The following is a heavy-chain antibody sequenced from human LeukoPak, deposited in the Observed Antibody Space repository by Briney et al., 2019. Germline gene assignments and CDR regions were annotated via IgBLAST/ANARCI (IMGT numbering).Heavy chain of an antibody. CDR1: GYSISSGCY. CDR2: IYHSGST. Sequence: PSETLSLTCAVSGYSISSGCYWGWLRQPQGKGLEWVGSIYHSGSTHYNPSHKSLVTISVDTSKNQFSLKLSSVTAADTAVYYCASMDVWGKGTTVTVSS. V-gene: IGHV4-38-2*01. J-gene: IGHJ6*03. CDR3: ASMDV.